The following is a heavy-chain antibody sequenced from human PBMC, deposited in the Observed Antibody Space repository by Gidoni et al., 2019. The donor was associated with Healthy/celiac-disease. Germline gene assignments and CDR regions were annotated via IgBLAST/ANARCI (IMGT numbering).Heavy chain of an antibody. V-gene: IGHV3-23*01. Sequence: EVQLLESGGGLVQPGGSLRLSCAASGFTFSSYAMSWVRQAPGKGLEWVSAISGSGGSTYYAESVKGRFTISRDNSKNTLYLQMNSLRAEDTAVYYCAKTDIVVVPAAMRYGWFDPWGQGTLVTVSS. CDR3: AKTDIVVVPAAMRYGWFDP. CDR2: ISGSGGST. CDR1: GFTFSSYA. J-gene: IGHJ5*02. D-gene: IGHD2-2*01.